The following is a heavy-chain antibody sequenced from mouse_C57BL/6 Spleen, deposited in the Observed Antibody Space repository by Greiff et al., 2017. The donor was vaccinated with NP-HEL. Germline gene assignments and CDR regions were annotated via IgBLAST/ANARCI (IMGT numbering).Heavy chain of an antibody. Sequence: VQLQQSGPELVKPGASVKMSCKASGYTFTDYNMHWVKQSHGKSLEWIGYINPNNGGTSYNQKFKGKATLTVNKSSSTAYMELRSLTSEDSAVYYCARGRVYDGYYNYAMDYWGQGTSVTVSS. J-gene: IGHJ4*01. CDR3: ARGRVYDGYYNYAMDY. CDR1: GYTFTDYN. V-gene: IGHV1-22*01. CDR2: INPNNGGT. D-gene: IGHD2-3*01.